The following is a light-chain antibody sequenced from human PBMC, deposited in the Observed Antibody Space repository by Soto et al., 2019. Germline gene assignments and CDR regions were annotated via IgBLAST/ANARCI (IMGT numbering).Light chain of an antibody. CDR1: SSDVGGYNY. J-gene: IGLJ3*02. V-gene: IGLV2-14*01. Sequence: QSALTQPASVSGSPGQSITISCTGTSSDVGGYNYVSWYQQHPGKAPKLMIYEVSNRPSGVSNRFSGSKSGNTASLTISGLQAEAGADYYCSSYTSSSTRVFGGGTQLTVL. CDR2: EVS. CDR3: SSYTSSSTRV.